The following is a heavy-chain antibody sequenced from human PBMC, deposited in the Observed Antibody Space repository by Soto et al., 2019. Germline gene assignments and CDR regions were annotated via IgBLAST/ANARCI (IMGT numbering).Heavy chain of an antibody. CDR3: ARDKRVACSSTSCYYYYMDV. J-gene: IGHJ6*03. CDR2: ISSSSSYI. Sequence: GGSLRLSCAASGFTFSSYSMNWVRQAPGKGLEWVSSISSSSSYIYYADSVKGRFTISRDNAKNSLYLQMNSLRAEDTAVYYCARDKRVACSSTSCYYYYMDVWGKGTTVTVSS. D-gene: IGHD2-2*01. V-gene: IGHV3-21*01. CDR1: GFTFSSYS.